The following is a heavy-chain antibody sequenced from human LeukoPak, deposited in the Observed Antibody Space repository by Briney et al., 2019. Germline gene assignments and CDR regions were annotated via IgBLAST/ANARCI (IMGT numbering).Heavy chain of an antibody. CDR1: GFTFSSYS. CDR3: ARDQGYYYDSSGYPFDY. V-gene: IGHV3-21*01. J-gene: IGHJ4*02. D-gene: IGHD3-22*01. CDR2: ISSSSSYI. Sequence: GGSLRLSCAASGFTFSSYSMNWVRQAPGKGLEWVSSISSSSSYIYYADSVKGRFTISRDNAKNSLYLQMNSLRAEDTAVYYCARDQGYYYDSSGYPFDYWGQGTLVTVSS.